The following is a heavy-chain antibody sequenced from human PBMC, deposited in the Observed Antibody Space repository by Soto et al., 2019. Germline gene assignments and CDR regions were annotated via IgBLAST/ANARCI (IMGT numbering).Heavy chain of an antibody. CDR1: RETFSSYG. J-gene: IGHJ5*02. V-gene: IGHV1-69*01. CDR3: ARARILDWKLLGIYES. Sequence: QVQLVQSGADVKKPGSSVKVSCKASRETFSSYGISWVRQAPGQGLEWMGGIIPIFATTKYASTSYAQKFHGRLTFTANESTSTAYMELSSLRSEATAMYYCARARILDWKLLGIYESWGQGTLVTVSS. D-gene: IGHD7-27*01. CDR2: IIPIFATT.